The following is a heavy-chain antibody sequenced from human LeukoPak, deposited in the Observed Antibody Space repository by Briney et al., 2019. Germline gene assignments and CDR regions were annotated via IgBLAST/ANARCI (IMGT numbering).Heavy chain of an antibody. CDR2: INHSGST. V-gene: IGHV4-34*01. CDR1: GGSFSGYY. D-gene: IGHD2/OR15-2a*01. CDR3: ARALCHNDTYYYYGMDV. J-gene: IGHJ6*02. Sequence: PSETLSLTCAVYGGSFSGYYWSWIRQPPGKGLEWIGEINHSGSTNYNPSLKSRVTISVDTSKNQFSLKLSSVTAADTAVYYCARALCHNDTYYYYGMDVWGQGTTVTVSS.